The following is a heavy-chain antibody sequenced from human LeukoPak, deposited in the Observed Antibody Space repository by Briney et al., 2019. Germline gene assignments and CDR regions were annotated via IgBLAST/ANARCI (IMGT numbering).Heavy chain of an antibody. V-gene: IGHV4-39*07. D-gene: IGHD4-17*01. J-gene: IGHJ5*02. CDR3: ARSDYGDYGWFDP. Sequence: PSETLSLTCTVSGGSISSGSYYWGWIRQPPGKGLEWIASVHYSGTTYYNPSLDSRVTISVDTSKNQFSLKVSSVTAVDTAVYYCARSDYGDYGWFDPWGQGTLVTVSS. CDR2: VHYSGTT. CDR1: GGSISSGSYY.